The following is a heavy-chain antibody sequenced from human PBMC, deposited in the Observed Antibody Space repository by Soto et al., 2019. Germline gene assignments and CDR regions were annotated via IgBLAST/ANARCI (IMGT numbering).Heavy chain of an antibody. Sequence: GGSLRLSCAASGFTFSSYGMHWVRQAPGKGLEWVAVISYDGSNKYYADSVKGRFTISRDNSKNTLYLQMNSLRAEDTAVYYCAKDPSKYEYCSSTSCFDGMDVWGQGTTVPSP. CDR3: AKDPSKYEYCSSTSCFDGMDV. CDR2: ISYDGSNK. J-gene: IGHJ6*02. V-gene: IGHV3-30*18. CDR1: GFTFSSYG. D-gene: IGHD2-2*01.